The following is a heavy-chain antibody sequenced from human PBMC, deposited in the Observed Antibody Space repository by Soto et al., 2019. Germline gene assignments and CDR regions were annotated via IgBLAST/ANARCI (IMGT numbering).Heavy chain of an antibody. J-gene: IGHJ4*02. Sequence: PGESLKISCHGSEYSFNGYGIAWVRQTPGKGLEWMGLIFPGDSETRYNPSFQGQVTISADKSIRTAYLQWNSLKASDTAIYYCARRQYSYGLGDWGQGTLVTVSS. CDR3: ARRQYSYGLGD. CDR1: EYSFNGYG. V-gene: IGHV5-51*01. D-gene: IGHD5-18*01. CDR2: IFPGDSET.